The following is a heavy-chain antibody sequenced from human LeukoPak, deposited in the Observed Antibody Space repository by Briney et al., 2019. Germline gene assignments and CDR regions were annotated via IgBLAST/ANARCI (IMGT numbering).Heavy chain of an antibody. CDR1: GGSISSYY. CDR2: IYYSGST. D-gene: IGHD3-10*01. J-gene: IGHJ4*02. Sequence: ETLSLTCTVPGGSISSYYWSWIRQPPGKGLEWIGYIYYSGSTNYNPSLKSRVTISVDTSKNQFSLKLSSVTAADTAVYYCARGSPFRAFDYWGQGTLVTVSS. V-gene: IGHV4-59*12. CDR3: ARGSPFRAFDY.